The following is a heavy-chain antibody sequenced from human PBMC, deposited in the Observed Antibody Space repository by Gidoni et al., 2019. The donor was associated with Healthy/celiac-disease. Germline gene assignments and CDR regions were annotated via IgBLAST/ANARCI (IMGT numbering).Heavy chain of an antibody. Sequence: QVQLQESGPGLVKPSETLSLPCTVSGGSIRSYYWSWIRQPAGKGLEWIGRIYTSGSTNYNPSLKSRVTMSVDTSKNQFSLKLSSVTAADTAVYYCARDQRKGYDWSWFDPWGQGTLVTVSS. D-gene: IGHD5-12*01. CDR1: GGSIRSYY. CDR2: IYTSGST. CDR3: ARDQRKGYDWSWFDP. V-gene: IGHV4-4*07. J-gene: IGHJ5*02.